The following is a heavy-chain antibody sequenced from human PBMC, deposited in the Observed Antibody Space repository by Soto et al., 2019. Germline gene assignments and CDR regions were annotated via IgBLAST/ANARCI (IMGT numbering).Heavy chain of an antibody. V-gene: IGHV3-33*01. Sequence: GGSLRLSCAASGFTFSSYGMHWVRQAPGKGLEWVAVIWYDGSNKYYADSVKGRFTISRDNSKNTLYLQMNSLRAEDTAVYYCARLRKGGSCDYWGQGSLVTVSS. D-gene: IGHD1-26*01. J-gene: IGHJ4*02. CDR2: IWYDGSNK. CDR1: GFTFSSYG. CDR3: ARLRKGGSCDY.